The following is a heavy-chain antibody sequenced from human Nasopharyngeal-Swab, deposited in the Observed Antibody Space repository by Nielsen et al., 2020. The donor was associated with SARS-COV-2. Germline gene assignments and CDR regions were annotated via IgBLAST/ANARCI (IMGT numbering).Heavy chain of an antibody. D-gene: IGHD3-16*01. Sequence: VRQAPGKGLEWVAVISYDGSNKYYADSVKGRFTISRDNSKNTLYLQMNSLRAEDTAVYYCASGRLWALPFYWGQGTLVTVSS. J-gene: IGHJ4*02. V-gene: IGHV3-33*05. CDR2: ISYDGSNK. CDR3: ASGRLWALPFY.